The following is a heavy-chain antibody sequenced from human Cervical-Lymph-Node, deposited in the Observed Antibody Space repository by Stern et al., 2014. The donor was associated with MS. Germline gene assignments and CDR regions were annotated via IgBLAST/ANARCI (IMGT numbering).Heavy chain of an antibody. CDR3: AKDRKSGSYEGGVY. CDR2: ISGSTGMT. Sequence: VQLEESGGGLVQPGGSLRLSCAASGFTFSNYAMSWVRQAPGKGLEWVCLISGSTGMTYYADSVKGRFTVSRDNSKNTLYLQMNSLRAEDTAVYYCAKDRKSGSYEGGVYWGQGTLVTVSS. D-gene: IGHD1-26*01. J-gene: IGHJ4*02. V-gene: IGHV3-23*04. CDR1: GFTFSNYA.